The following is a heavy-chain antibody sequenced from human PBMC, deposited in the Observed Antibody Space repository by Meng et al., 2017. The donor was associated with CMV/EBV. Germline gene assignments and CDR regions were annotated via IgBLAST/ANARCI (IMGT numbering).Heavy chain of an antibody. CDR1: GFTFSNSD. D-gene: IGHD5-12*01. Sequence: GESLKISCAASGFTFSNSDMNWVRQAPGKGLEWVSSISSSSSYIYYADSVKGRFTISRDNAKNSLYLQMNSLRAEDTAVYYCARGIYSGYDSHYYYGMDVWGQGTTVTVSS. CDR2: ISSSSSYI. J-gene: IGHJ6*02. V-gene: IGHV3-21*01. CDR3: ARGIYSGYDSHYYYGMDV.